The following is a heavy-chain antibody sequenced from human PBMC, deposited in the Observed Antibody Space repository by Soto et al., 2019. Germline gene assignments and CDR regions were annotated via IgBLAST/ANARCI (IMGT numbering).Heavy chain of an antibody. J-gene: IGHJ6*02. V-gene: IGHV1-2*02. Sequence: QVQLVQSGTEVKRPGDSVKVSCKASGYTFTGYYVHWVRQAPGQGLDWMGWINPNSGDTCLAQRFQGRVTMNRDTSIGTAYMELRGLTSDDTAEYYCAKGGAIVAAGTRVYLYNAMDVWGQGTTVTVSS. CDR3: AKGGAIVAAGTRVYLYNAMDV. CDR2: INPNSGDT. CDR1: GYTFTGYY. D-gene: IGHD1-26*01.